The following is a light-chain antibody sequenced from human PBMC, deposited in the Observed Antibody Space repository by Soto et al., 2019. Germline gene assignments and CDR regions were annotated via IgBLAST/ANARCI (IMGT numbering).Light chain of an antibody. CDR2: SNN. CDR1: SSNIGSNT. Sequence: QSVLTQPPSASGTPGQRVTISCSGSSSNIGSNTVNWYQQLPGTAPKLLIYSNNQRPSGVPDRFSGSKSGTSASLAISGLTSENEANYYCAAWDDRLNCYAFGPGTKFTVL. V-gene: IGLV1-44*01. J-gene: IGLJ1*01. CDR3: AAWDDRLNCYA.